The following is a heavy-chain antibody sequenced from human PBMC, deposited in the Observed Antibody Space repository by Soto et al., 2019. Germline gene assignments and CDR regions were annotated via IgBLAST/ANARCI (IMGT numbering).Heavy chain of an antibody. CDR1: GDSVSSNTAA. D-gene: IGHD3-3*01. CDR2: TYYRSRWYY. J-gene: IGHJ4*02. V-gene: IGHV6-1*01. CDR3: ARDGGTGDDFWDY. Sequence: SQTLSLTCAISGDSVSSNTAAWNWIRHSPSRGLEWLGRTYYRSRWYYDYAVSLKSRMTINPDTSKNQFSLYLNSVSPEDTAINYCARDGGTGDDFWDYWGQGTLVTVSS.